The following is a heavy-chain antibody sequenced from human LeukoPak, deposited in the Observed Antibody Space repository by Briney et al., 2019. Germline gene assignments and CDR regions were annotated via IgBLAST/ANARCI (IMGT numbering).Heavy chain of an antibody. J-gene: IGHJ4*02. D-gene: IGHD2-15*01. CDR1: GGSISSSTHY. V-gene: IGHV4-39*01. CDR2: IYYSGTT. Sequence: SETLSLTCTVSGGSISSSTHYCGWIRQPPGKGLEWLGSIYYSGTTYYNPSLKSRVTISVDTSKNQFSLRLSSVTAADTAVYYSARLYCSAGSCYLDYWGQGTLVSVSS. CDR3: ARLYCSAGSCYLDY.